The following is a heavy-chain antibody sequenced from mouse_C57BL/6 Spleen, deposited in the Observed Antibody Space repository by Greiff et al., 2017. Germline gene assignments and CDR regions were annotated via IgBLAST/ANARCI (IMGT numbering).Heavy chain of an antibody. CDR1: GYTFTSYW. V-gene: IGHV1-52*01. CDR3: ERATITTVVEDYAMEY. J-gene: IGHJ4*01. CDR2: IDPSDSET. Sequence: QVQLQQPGAELVRPGSSVKLSCKASGYTFTSYWMHWVKQRPIQGLEWIGNIDPSDSETHYNQKFKDTATLTADKSSRTAYMQLSSLTSEDSAVYYCERATITTVVEDYAMEYRGQGNSGTVSS. D-gene: IGHD1-1*01.